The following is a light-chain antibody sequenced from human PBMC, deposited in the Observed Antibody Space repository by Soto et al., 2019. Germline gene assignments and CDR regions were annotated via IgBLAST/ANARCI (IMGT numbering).Light chain of an antibody. CDR1: QSVLYSSNNKNY. CDR2: WAS. CDR3: QQYYSTWWT. V-gene: IGKV4-1*01. Sequence: DIVMTQSPDSLAVSLGERATINCKSSQSVLYSSNNKNYLAWYQQKPGQPPKLLIYWASTRESGVPDRVSGSGSGTDFTLTISSLQAEDVAVYYCQQYYSTWWTFGQGTKVEIK. J-gene: IGKJ1*01.